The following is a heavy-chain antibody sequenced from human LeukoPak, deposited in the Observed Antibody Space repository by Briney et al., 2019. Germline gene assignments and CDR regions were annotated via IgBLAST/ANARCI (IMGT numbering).Heavy chain of an antibody. CDR3: AKGSPRGGLDY. CDR2: ISSSSRTI. D-gene: IGHD1-14*01. Sequence: GGSLRLSCAASDLTFSTFTMHWVRQAPGKGLEWVSSISSSSRTINYADSVQGRFTVSRDNANNSMYLQMNDLRHEDTALYYCAKGSPRGGLDYWGQGTLVTVSS. CDR1: DLTFSTFT. J-gene: IGHJ4*02. V-gene: IGHV3-48*02.